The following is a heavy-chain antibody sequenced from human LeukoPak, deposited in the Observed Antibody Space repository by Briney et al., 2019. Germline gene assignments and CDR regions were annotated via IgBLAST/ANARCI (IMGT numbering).Heavy chain of an antibody. J-gene: IGHJ4*02. Sequence: GGSLRLSCAASGFTFSNAWMSWVRQAPGKGLEWVGRIKSKTDGGTTDYAAPVKGRFTIPRDDSKNTLYLQMNSLKTEDTAVYYCTTHYEQNAFDYWGQGTLVTVSS. D-gene: IGHD3-3*01. CDR2: IKSKTDGGTT. V-gene: IGHV3-15*01. CDR1: GFTFSNAW. CDR3: TTHYEQNAFDY.